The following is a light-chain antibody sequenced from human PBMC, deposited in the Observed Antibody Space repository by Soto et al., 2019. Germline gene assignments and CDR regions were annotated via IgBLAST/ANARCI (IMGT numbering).Light chain of an antibody. Sequence: DIQMTQSPSSLSASVGDRVTITCRASQSISSYLNWYQHKPGKAPNLLIYAATTLQSGVPSRFSGAGSGTDFTLTISRLEPEDFALYYCQQHDILPITFGQGTRLEIK. CDR3: QQHDILPIT. V-gene: IGKV1-39*01. J-gene: IGKJ5*01. CDR2: AAT. CDR1: QSISSY.